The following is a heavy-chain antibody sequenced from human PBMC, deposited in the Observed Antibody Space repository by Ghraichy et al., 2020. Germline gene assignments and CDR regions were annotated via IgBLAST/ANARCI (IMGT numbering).Heavy chain of an antibody. CDR3: ARVGGYDFWSGYYFYMDV. Sequence: GGSLRLSCAASGFTFSSYSMNWVRQAPGKGLEWVSYISSSSSTIYYADSVKGRFTISRDNAKNSLYLQMNSLRDEDTAVYYCARVGGYDFWSGYYFYMDVWGKGTTVTVSS. V-gene: IGHV3-48*02. D-gene: IGHD3-3*01. CDR1: GFTFSSYS. J-gene: IGHJ6*03. CDR2: ISSSSSTI.